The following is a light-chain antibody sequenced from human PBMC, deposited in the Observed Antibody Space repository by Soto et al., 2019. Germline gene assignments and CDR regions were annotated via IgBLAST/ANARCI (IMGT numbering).Light chain of an antibody. CDR1: SSDIGGYKE. CDR2: EVS. J-gene: IGLJ1*01. V-gene: IGLV2-14*03. Sequence: QSALTQPASVSGSPGQSITISCTGTSSDIGGYKEVSWYQQHPGKAPQVLIFEVSYRPYGISNRFSGSKSGNVASLTISGLQAEDEADYYCCSYRSGTSPYYVFGTGTKVTVL. CDR3: CSYRSGTSPYYV.